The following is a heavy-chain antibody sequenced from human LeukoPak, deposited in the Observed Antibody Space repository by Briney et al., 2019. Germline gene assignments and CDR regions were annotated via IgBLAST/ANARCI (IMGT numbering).Heavy chain of an antibody. Sequence: GGSLRLSCAASGFTFSSYAMHWVRQAPGKGLEWVAVISCDGSNKYYADSVKGRFTISRDNSKNTLYLQMNSLRAEDTAVYYCARGADFLYYFDYWGQGTLVTVSS. V-gene: IGHV3-30-3*01. CDR2: ISCDGSNK. J-gene: IGHJ4*02. CDR3: ARGADFLYYFDY. D-gene: IGHD3-3*01. CDR1: GFTFSSYA.